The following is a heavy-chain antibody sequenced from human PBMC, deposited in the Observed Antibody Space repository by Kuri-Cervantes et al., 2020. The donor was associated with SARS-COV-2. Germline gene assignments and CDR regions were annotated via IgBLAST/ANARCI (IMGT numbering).Heavy chain of an antibody. V-gene: IGHV3-66*01. CDR3: ARDVGRSYYPNDAFDI. Sequence: ETLSLTCAASGFTVTNYYMSWVRQAPGKGLEWVSVIYSGGSTYYADSVKGRFTISRDNAKNSLYLQMNSLRAEDTAVYYCARDVGRSYYPNDAFDIWGQGTMVTVSS. J-gene: IGHJ3*02. CDR1: GFTVTNYY. D-gene: IGHD1-26*01. CDR2: IYSGGST.